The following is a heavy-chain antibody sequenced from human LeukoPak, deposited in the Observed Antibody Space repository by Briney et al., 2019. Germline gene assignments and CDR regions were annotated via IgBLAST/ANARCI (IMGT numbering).Heavy chain of an antibody. CDR3: ARAGGLRIAVAPIDC. V-gene: IGHV3-53*01. CDR1: GSTVSSNY. J-gene: IGHJ4*02. CDR2: IYSGGGT. Sequence: GGSLRLSCAASGSTVSSNYMSWVRQAPGKGLEWVSLIYSGGGTYYADSVKGRFTISRDNSKNTLYLQMNSLRAEDTAVYYCARAGGLRIAVAPIDCWGQGALVTVSS. D-gene: IGHD6-19*01.